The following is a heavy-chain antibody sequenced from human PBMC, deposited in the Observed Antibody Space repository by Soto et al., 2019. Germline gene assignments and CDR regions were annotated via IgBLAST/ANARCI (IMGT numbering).Heavy chain of an antibody. CDR2: INPSNGIT. CDR1: GYTFTGYY. D-gene: IGHD2-15*01. CDR3: ARGVVVVVAATYFDY. Sequence: ASVKVSCKASGYTFTGYYMHWVRQAPGQGLEWMGWINPSNGITDYAQEFQGRVTMTRDTSINTAYMELSSLRSEDTAVYYCARGVVVVVAATYFDYWGQGTLVTVSS. J-gene: IGHJ4*02. V-gene: IGHV1-2*02.